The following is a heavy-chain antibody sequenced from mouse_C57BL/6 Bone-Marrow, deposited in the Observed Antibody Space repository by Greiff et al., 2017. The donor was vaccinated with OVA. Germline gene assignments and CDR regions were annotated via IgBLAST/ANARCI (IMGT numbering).Heavy chain of an antibody. CDR3: ARTNYGAY. Sequence: EVKLVESGPGLVKPSQSLSLTCSVTGYSITSGYYWNWIRQFPGNKLEWMGYISYDGSNNYNPSLKNRISITRDTSKNQFFLKLNSVTTEDTATYYCARTNYGAYWGQGTLVTVSA. V-gene: IGHV3-6*01. CDR2: ISYDGSN. CDR1: GYSITSGYY. D-gene: IGHD5-5*01. J-gene: IGHJ3*01.